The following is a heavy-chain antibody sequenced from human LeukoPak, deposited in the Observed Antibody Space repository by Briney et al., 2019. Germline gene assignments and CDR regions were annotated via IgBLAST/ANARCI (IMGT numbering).Heavy chain of an antibody. D-gene: IGHD3-22*01. CDR3: ARDYYYDSGRDAFDI. J-gene: IGHJ3*02. V-gene: IGHV1-18*01. CDR1: GYTFSNYG. CDR2: ISAYNGNT. Sequence: ASVKVSCKASGYTFSNYGISWVRQAPGQGLEWMGWISAYNGNTNYAQKLQGRVTLTTDTSTSTAYMEVRSLTSDDTALYYCARDYYYDSGRDAFDIWGQGTMATVSS.